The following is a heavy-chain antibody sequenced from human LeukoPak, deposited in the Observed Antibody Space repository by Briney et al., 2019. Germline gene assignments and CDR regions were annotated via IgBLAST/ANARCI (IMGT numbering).Heavy chain of an antibody. V-gene: IGHV1-3*03. CDR2: INAGNGNT. D-gene: IGHD3-22*01. J-gene: IGHJ4*02. Sequence: GGSLRLSCAASGFTFSSYAMHWVRQAPGQRLEWMGWINAGNGNTKYSQEFQGRVTITRDTSASTAYMELSSLRSEDMAVYYCARASYYYDSSGYLDYWGQGTLVTVSS. CDR3: ARASYYYDSSGYLDY. CDR1: GFTFSSYA.